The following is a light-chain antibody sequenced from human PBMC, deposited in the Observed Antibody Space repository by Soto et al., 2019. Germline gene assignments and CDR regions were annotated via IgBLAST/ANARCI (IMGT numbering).Light chain of an antibody. Sequence: EIVLTQSPGTLSLSPGERATLSCRASQSVSSGYLAWYQQRPGQAPRLLIYGASTRATGIPDRFGGSGSGTDFTLTISRLEPEDFAVYYCQQYGSSPRTFGQGTKVEIK. CDR1: QSVSSGY. CDR2: GAS. CDR3: QQYGSSPRT. J-gene: IGKJ1*01. V-gene: IGKV3-20*01.